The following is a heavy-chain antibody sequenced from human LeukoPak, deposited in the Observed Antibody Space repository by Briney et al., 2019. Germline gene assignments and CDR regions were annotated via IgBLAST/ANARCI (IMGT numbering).Heavy chain of an antibody. V-gene: IGHV3-15*01. CDR3: TTRSPARYCSDGACYSSADH. D-gene: IGHD2-15*01. CDR1: GFTFSSYA. J-gene: IGHJ4*02. CDR2: IRSKADGGTP. Sequence: GGSLRLSCAASGFTFSSYAMSWVRQAPGKGLEWVGHIRSKADGGTPDYIAPVKGRFTISRDDSKDTLYLQMNSLNTEDTAMYYCTTRSPARYCSDGACYSSADHWGQGTLVTVSS.